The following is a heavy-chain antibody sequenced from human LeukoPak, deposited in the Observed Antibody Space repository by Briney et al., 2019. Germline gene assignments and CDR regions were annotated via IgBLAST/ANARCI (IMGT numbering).Heavy chain of an antibody. D-gene: IGHD3-10*02. CDR3: XRTIFSGXVXFRXSKRLNWFDP. J-gene: IGHJ5*02. CDR1: GYTFTSYD. Sequence: GASVNVSCKASGYTFTSYDINWVRQATGQGLEWTGWMNPNSGNTGYAQKFQGRVTMTRNTSISTAYMELTSLRSEDTAVYYCXRTIFSGXVXFRXSKRLNWFDPWGQGTLVTVSS. V-gene: IGHV1-8*01. CDR2: MNPNSGNT.